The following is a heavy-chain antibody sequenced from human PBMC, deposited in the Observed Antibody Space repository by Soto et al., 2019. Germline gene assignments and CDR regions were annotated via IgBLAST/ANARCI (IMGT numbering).Heavy chain of an antibody. V-gene: IGHV1-69*01. CDR1: GGTFSSYA. Sequence: QVQLVQSGAEVKKPGSSVKVSCKASGGTFSSYAISWVRQAPGQGLEWMGGIIPISDTTNYQQKFQGRDTITADESTSTAYMEPSSLRSEDTAVYYCARSQGSSTSLEIYYYYYYGMDVWGQGTTVTVSS. CDR3: ARSQGSSTSLEIYYYYYYGMDV. J-gene: IGHJ6*02. CDR2: IIPISDTT. D-gene: IGHD2-2*01.